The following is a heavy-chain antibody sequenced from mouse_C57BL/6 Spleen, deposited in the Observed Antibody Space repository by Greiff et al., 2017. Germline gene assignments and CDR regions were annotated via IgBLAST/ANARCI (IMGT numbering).Heavy chain of an antibody. CDR2: INPSSGYT. CDR1: GYTFTSYT. D-gene: IGHD4-1*01. J-gene: IGHJ2*01. CDR3: AREAYWELDY. V-gene: IGHV1-4*01. Sequence: QVQLKESGAELARPGASVKMSCKASGYTFTSYTMHWVKQRPGQGLEWIGYINPSSGYTKYNQKFKDKATLTADKSSSTAYMQLSSLTSEDSAVYYCAREAYWELDYWGQGTTLTVSS.